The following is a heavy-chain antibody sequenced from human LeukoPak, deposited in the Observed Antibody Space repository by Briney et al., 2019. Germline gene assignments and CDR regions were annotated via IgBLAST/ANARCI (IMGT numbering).Heavy chain of an antibody. CDR2: IKQDGCEK. J-gene: IGHJ6*03. CDR1: GFTFSSGDW. D-gene: IGHD6-6*01. V-gene: IGHV3-7*01. Sequence: GGSLRLSCLASGFTFSSGDWMTWVRQAPGRGLEWVANIKQDGCEKNYVDSVKGRLTIARDNAKNTLYLQMNSLRAGDTAVYYCAKKSYSSSSSGYYYTTDVWGKETTVTVSS. CDR3: AKKSYSSSSSGYYYTTDV.